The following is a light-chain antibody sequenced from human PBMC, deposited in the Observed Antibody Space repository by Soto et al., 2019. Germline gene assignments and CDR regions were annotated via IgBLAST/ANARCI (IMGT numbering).Light chain of an antibody. CDR3: SAWDDSLSGVV. V-gene: IGLV1-47*02. J-gene: IGLJ2*01. CDR2: SND. Sequence: VLTQPPSASATPGQRVSISCSGSSSNIGTNFVSWYQQLPGTAPKLLIYSNDQRPSGVPDRFSGSKSGTSASLAISGLRSEDEADYYCSAWDDSLSGVVFGGGTKLTVL. CDR1: SSNIGTNF.